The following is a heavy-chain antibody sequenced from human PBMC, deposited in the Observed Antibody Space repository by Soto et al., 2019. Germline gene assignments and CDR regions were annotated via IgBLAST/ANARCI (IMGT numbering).Heavy chain of an antibody. V-gene: IGHV1-18*01. CDR2: ISGYTGNT. D-gene: IGHD3-16*01. CDR1: GYTFSSYG. Sequence: QVQLVQSGAEMKKPGASVKVSCKTSGYTFSSYGFSWVRQAPGQGLEWMGWISGYTGNTNYAQKFQGRVTMTTDTSTTTAYMALRRMISDDTAVYYCARSWVTGKGGLDVWGQGTTVAVPS. J-gene: IGHJ6*02. CDR3: ARSWVTGKGGLDV.